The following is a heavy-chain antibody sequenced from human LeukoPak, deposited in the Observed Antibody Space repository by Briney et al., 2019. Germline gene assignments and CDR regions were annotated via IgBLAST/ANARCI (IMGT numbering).Heavy chain of an antibody. CDR1: GFTFSGSD. CDR3: TKHNYDRSGYGAFDI. J-gene: IGHJ3*02. CDR2: ISSKTNNYAT. V-gene: IGHV3-73*01. D-gene: IGHD3-22*01. Sequence: PGGSLKLSCAASGFTFSGSDIHWVRQASGKGLEWVGHISSKTNNYATADAASVKGRFTFSRDDSKNTAYIQMNSLKTEDTAVYYCTKHNYDRSGYGAFDIWGQGTMVTVSS.